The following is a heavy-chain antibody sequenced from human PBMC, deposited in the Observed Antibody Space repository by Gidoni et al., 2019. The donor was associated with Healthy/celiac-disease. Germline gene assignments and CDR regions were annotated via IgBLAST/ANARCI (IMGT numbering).Heavy chain of an antibody. CDR1: GYTFTSYA. D-gene: IGHD1-1*01. V-gene: IGHV1-3*01. CDR3: ARYQDERDYYGMDV. Sequence: QVQLVQSGAEVKKPGASVKVSCKASGYTFTSYAMHWVRQAPGQRLEWMGWINAGNGNTKYSQKFQGRVTITRDTSASTAYMELSSLRSEDTAVYYCARYQDERDYYGMDVWGQGTTVTVSS. J-gene: IGHJ6*02. CDR2: INAGNGNT.